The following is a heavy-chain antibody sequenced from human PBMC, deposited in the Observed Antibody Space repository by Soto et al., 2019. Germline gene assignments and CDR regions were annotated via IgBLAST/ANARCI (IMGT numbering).Heavy chain of an antibody. CDR2: IYSGGST. CDR3: ARGGDGYHYLNFDK. J-gene: IGHJ4*02. Sequence: EVQLVETGGGLIQPGGSLRLSCAASGFIVSSSYMSWVRQAPGKGLEWVSVIYSGGSTYYADSVRGRFTISRDTSKNTLSLQMNSLRDEDTAVYYCARGGDGYHYLNFDKWGQGTLVTVSS. D-gene: IGHD2-2*01. V-gene: IGHV3-53*02. CDR1: GFIVSSSY.